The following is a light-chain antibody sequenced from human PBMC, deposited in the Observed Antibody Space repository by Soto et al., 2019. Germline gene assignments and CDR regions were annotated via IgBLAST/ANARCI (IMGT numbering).Light chain of an antibody. V-gene: IGLV1-44*01. CDR3: AAWDDSLNGRV. CDR1: SSNIGSNT. CDR2: SNN. Sequence: QSVLTQPPSASGTPGQRVTISGSGSSSNIGSNTVNWYQQLPGTAPKLLIYSNNQRPSGVPDRFSGSKSGTSASLAISGLQSEDEAEYYCAAWDDSLNGRVFGGGTKLTVL. J-gene: IGLJ3*02.